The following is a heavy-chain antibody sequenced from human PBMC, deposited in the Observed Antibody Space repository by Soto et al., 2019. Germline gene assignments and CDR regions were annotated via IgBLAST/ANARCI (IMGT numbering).Heavy chain of an antibody. D-gene: IGHD3-22*01. V-gene: IGHV4-59*01. Sequence: SGTLSLTCTVSAGSITTSYWSWIRQPLGKALEWIGYISYRGSTNYNPSLKSRLTISIDTSKSQISLKLTSMTTADTAVYYCASSGIVGRELTTCIDLWGQGTLVTVSS. J-gene: IGHJ5*02. CDR1: AGSITTSY. CDR2: ISYRGST. CDR3: ASSGIVGRELTTCIDL.